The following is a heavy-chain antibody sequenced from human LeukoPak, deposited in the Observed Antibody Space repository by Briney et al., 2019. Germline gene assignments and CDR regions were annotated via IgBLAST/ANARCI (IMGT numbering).Heavy chain of an antibody. CDR1: GGSFSGYY. V-gene: IGHV4-34*01. D-gene: IGHD6-6*01. CDR2: INHSGST. CDR3: ARGPYSSSSVWYYYYGMDV. J-gene: IGHJ6*02. Sequence: PSETLSLTCAVYGGSFSGYYWSWIRQPPGKGLEWIGEINHSGSTNYNPPLKSRVTISVDTSKNQFSLKLSSVTAADTAVYYCARGPYSSSSVWYYYYGMDVWGQGTTVTVSS.